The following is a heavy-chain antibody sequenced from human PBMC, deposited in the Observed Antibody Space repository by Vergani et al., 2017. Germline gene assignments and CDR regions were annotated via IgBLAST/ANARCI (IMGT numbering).Heavy chain of an antibody. V-gene: IGHV1-18*04. CDR1: GYTFTSYG. CDR2: ISAYNGNT. D-gene: IGHD2-2*02. CDR3: ARDPDIVVVPAAIRGWFDP. Sequence: QVQLVQSGAEVKKPGASVKVSCKASGYTFTSYGISWVRQAPGQGLEWMGWISAYNGNTNYAQKLQGRVTMTTDTSTSTAYMELRSLRSDDTAVYYCARDPDIVVVPAAIRGWFDPWGQGTLVTVSS. J-gene: IGHJ5*02.